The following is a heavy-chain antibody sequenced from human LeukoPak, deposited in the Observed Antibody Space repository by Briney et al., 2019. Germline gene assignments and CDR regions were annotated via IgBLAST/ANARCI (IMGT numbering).Heavy chain of an antibody. J-gene: IGHJ4*02. CDR2: INPNSGDA. CDR1: GYTLTDHY. D-gene: IGHD6-13*01. V-gene: IGHV1-2*06. CDR3: ARGAAVGQTRDY. Sequence: AAVKVSCKASGYTLTDHYMLWVRQAPGQGLEWMGRINPNSGDANYAQKFQGRVTMTRDTSISTAYMELSSLRSNDTAVYYCARGAAVGQTRDYWGQGTLVTVSS.